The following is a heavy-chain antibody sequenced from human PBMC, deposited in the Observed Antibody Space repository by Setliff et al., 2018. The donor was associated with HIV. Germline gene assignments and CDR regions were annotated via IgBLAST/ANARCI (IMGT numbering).Heavy chain of an antibody. Sequence: LRLSCAASGFTFNNYAMSWVRQAPGKGLEWVSVISGSGVSTYHADSVKGRFTISRDNYKNTLYLQMNSLRAEDTAFYYCAKDLPGMAPWGQGTLVTVSS. CDR1: GFTFNNYA. J-gene: IGHJ5*02. CDR3: AKDLPGMAP. CDR2: ISGSGVST. V-gene: IGHV3-23*01. D-gene: IGHD6-13*01.